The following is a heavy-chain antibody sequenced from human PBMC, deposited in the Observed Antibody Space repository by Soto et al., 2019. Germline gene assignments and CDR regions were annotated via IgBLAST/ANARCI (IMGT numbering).Heavy chain of an antibody. J-gene: IGHJ3*02. D-gene: IGHD4-17*01. CDR1: GFTFSSYA. CDR2: ISSSSSTI. CDR3: ARDGIYGDYGDAFDI. V-gene: IGHV3-48*01. Sequence: PGGSLRLSCAASGFTFSSYAMSWVRQAPGKGLEWVSYISSSSSTIYYADSVKGRFTISRDNAKNSLYLQMNSLRAEDTAVYYCARDGIYGDYGDAFDIWGQGTMVTV.